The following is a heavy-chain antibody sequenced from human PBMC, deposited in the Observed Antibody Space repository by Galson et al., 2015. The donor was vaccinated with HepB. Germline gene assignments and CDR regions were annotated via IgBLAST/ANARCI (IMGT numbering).Heavy chain of an antibody. V-gene: IGHV3-23*01. D-gene: IGHD2-2*01. CDR3: AKVEERYCSSTSCYGFGGVDFDY. Sequence: SLRLSCAASGFTFSSYAMSWVRQAPRKGLEWVSAISGSGGSTYYADSVKGRFTISRDNSKNALYLQMNSLRAEDTAVYYCAKVEERYCSSTSCYGFGGVDFDYWGQGTLVTVSS. J-gene: IGHJ4*02. CDR1: GFTFSSYA. CDR2: ISGSGGST.